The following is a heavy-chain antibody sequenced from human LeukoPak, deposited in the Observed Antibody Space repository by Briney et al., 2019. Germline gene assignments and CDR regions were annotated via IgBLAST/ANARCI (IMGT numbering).Heavy chain of an antibody. CDR1: GFTFSSYG. Sequence: GGSLRLSCAASGFTFSSYGMSWVRQAPGKGLEWVSAISGSGGSTYYADSVKGWFTISRDNSKNTLYLQMNSLRAEDTAVYYCAKDLPPYYGSGSLNCYFDYWGQGTLVTVSS. CDR2: ISGSGGST. J-gene: IGHJ4*02. CDR3: AKDLPPYYGSGSLNCYFDY. V-gene: IGHV3-23*01. D-gene: IGHD3-10*01.